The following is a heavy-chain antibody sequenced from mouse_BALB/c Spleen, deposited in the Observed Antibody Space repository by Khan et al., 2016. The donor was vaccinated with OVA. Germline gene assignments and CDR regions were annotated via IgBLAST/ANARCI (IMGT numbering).Heavy chain of an antibody. CDR2: ISTGGDYI. Sequence: EVELVESGGDLVKPGGSLKLSCAASGFTFSTFAMSWVRQTPDKRLKWVATISTGGDYIYYPDSVKGRFTISRDNAKNTLYLQMSSLRSEDTAMYYCARHNYGPFAYWGQGTLVTVSA. CDR1: GFTFSTFA. CDR3: ARHNYGPFAY. D-gene: IGHD1-1*01. J-gene: IGHJ3*01. V-gene: IGHV5-6*01.